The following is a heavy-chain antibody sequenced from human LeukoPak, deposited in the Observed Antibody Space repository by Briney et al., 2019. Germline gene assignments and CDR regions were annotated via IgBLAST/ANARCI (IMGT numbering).Heavy chain of an antibody. V-gene: IGHV3-21*01. CDR3: ARDIAAAGDY. CDR2: ISSSSSYI. J-gene: IGHJ4*02. CDR1: GFTFSSYE. D-gene: IGHD6-13*01. Sequence: GGSLRLSCAASGFTFSSYEMNWVRQAPGKGLEWVSSISSSSSYIYYADSVKGRFTISRDNAKNSLYLQMISLRAEDTAVYYCARDIAAAGDYWGQGTLVTVSS.